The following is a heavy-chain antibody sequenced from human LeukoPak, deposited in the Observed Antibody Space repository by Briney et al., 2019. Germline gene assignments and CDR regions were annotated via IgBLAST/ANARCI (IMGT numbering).Heavy chain of an antibody. V-gene: IGHV1-18*01. Sequence: ASVKVSCKASGYSFTSYGINWVRQAPGQGLEWMGWISAYNGNTNYAQKLQGRVTMTSDTSTSTAYMELRSLNSDDTAVYYCARGGDFEPNYYYYGMDVWGQGTTVTVSS. J-gene: IGHJ6*02. CDR1: GYSFTSYG. D-gene: IGHD3-3*01. CDR3: ARGGDFEPNYYYYGMDV. CDR2: ISAYNGNT.